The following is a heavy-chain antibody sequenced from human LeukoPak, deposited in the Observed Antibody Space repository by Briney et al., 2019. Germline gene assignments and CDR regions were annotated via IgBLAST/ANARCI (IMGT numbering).Heavy chain of an antibody. CDR2: ISSSSSYI. V-gene: IGHV3-21*01. Sequence: PGGSLRLSCAASGFTFSSYSMNWVRQAPGKGLEWVSSISSSSSYIYYADSVKGRFTISRDNAKNSLYLQMNSLRAEDTAVYYRARGLGYCSGGSCRNWFDPWGQGTLVTVSS. CDR3: ARGLGYCSGGSCRNWFDP. CDR1: GFTFSSYS. J-gene: IGHJ5*02. D-gene: IGHD2-15*01.